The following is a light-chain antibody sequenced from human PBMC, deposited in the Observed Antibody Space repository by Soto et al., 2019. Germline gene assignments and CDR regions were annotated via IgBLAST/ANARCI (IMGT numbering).Light chain of an antibody. CDR3: QQYGSSQYT. V-gene: IGKV3-20*01. CDR1: QSGNNKY. CDR2: CAS. Sequence: EIVLTQSPGTLSLSPGERATLSCRASQSGNNKYLAWYQQKSGQAPRLRIYCASSRATCISDRLSGSGSVTEFTLRISRLEPEDFAVYYCQQYGSSQYTFGQGTKLEIK. J-gene: IGKJ2*01.